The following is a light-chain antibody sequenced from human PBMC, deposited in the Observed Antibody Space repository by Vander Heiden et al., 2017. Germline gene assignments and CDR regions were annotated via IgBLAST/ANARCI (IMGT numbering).Light chain of an antibody. J-gene: IGKJ1*01. CDR3: QQYNSYSVWT. CDR2: QAS. Sequence: DIQMTQSPSTLSASVGDRVTITCRASQTLSNWLAWYQQKPGRAPKLLIYQASILENGVPSRFSGAGSGTEFTLTISSLQPDDFATYYCQQYNSYSVWTFGQGTKVEIK. V-gene: IGKV1-5*03. CDR1: QTLSNW.